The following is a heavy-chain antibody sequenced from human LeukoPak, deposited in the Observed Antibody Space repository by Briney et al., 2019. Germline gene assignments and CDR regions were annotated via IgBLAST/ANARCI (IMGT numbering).Heavy chain of an antibody. Sequence: PGGSLRLSCAASGFTFSSYAMSWVRQAPGKGLEWVSAINSAGSTYYGDSVRGRFTISRDNSKNTLYLQMNSLRAEDTAVYYCAKTDSTSYSPSDYWGQGTLVTVSS. D-gene: IGHD6-6*01. CDR2: INSAGST. V-gene: IGHV3-23*01. CDR1: GFTFSSYA. CDR3: AKTDSTSYSPSDY. J-gene: IGHJ4*02.